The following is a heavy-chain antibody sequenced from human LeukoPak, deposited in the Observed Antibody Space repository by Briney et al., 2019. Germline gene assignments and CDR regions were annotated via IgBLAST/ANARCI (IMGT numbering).Heavy chain of an antibody. J-gene: IGHJ6*03. Sequence: GGSLRLSCAASGFTFSSYWMSWVRQAPGKGLEWVANIKQDGSEKYYVDSVKGRFTISRDNAKNSLYLQMNSLRAGDTAVYYCARDEGSYYDFWRYYYMDVWGKGTTVTVSS. CDR3: ARDEGSYYDFWRYYYMDV. D-gene: IGHD3-3*01. CDR2: IKQDGSEK. CDR1: GFTFSSYW. V-gene: IGHV3-7*01.